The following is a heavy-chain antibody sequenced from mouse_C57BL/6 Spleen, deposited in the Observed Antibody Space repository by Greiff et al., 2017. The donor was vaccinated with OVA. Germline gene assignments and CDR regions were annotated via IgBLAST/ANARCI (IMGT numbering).Heavy chain of an antibody. V-gene: IGHV1-15*01. CDR1: GYTFTDYE. CDR3: TPDYYGSSYDPYYFDY. Sequence: VKLQQSGAELVRPGASVTLSCKASGYTFTDYEMHWVKQTPVHGLEWIGAIDPETGGTAYNQKFKGKAILTADKSSSTAYMELRSLTSEDSAVYYCTPDYYGSSYDPYYFDYWGQGTTLTVSS. J-gene: IGHJ2*01. D-gene: IGHD1-1*01. CDR2: IDPETGGT.